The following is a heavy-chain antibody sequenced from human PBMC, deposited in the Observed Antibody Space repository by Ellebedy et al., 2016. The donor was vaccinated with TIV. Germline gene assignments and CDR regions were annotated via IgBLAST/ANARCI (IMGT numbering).Heavy chain of an antibody. CDR2: VFYSGSA. CDR1: GSSVSSYY. D-gene: IGHD3-9*01. CDR3: ARAHGRALTGYYKRYYGMDV. Sequence: MPSETLSLTCSVPGSSVSSYYWSWIRQSPGTGLEWIGLVFYSGSATYNPSLKGRVTMSFHKSRSEFSLNVTSVTAADTAVYYCARAHGRALTGYYKRYYGMDVWGQGTRVTVSS. V-gene: IGHV4-4*07. J-gene: IGHJ6*02.